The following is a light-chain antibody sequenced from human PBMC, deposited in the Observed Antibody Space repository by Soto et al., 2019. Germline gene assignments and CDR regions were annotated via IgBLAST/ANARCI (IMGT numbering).Light chain of an antibody. Sequence: DIQMTQSPSTLSASVGDRVTITCRASQSISSWLAWYQQKPGKAPKLLIYDASSLESGVTSRFSGSGSGTEFTLTISSLQPDDSATYYCQQYNSYSGTFGQGTRWIS. CDR2: DAS. CDR1: QSISSW. CDR3: QQYNSYSGT. V-gene: IGKV1-5*01. J-gene: IGKJ1*01.